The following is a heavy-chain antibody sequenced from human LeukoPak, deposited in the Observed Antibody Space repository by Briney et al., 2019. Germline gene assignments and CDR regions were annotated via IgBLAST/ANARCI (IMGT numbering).Heavy chain of an antibody. J-gene: IGHJ4*02. CDR1: GFTFSSYA. CDR3: ANEIRPNDY. V-gene: IGHV3-23*01. CDR2: ISGSGSST. Sequence: HSGGSLRLSCAASGFTFSSYAMSWVRQAPAKGLEWVSGISGSGSSTYYGDSVKGRFLISRDNSKNTLYLQMNSLRVEDTAVYFCANEIRPNDYWGQGTLVTVAS. D-gene: IGHD4-17*01.